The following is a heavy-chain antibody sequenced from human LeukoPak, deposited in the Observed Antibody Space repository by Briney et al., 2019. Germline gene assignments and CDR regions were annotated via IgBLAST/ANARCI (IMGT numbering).Heavy chain of an antibody. CDR2: IYYSGTT. D-gene: IGHD4-23*01. CDR3: ARVGVDYSGNVIKYYFDY. V-gene: IGHV4-59*01. Sequence: SETLSLTCTVSGGSISSYYWSWIRQPPGKGLEWIGYIYYSGTTNYNPSLKSRVIISVDTSKNQFSLQLSPVIAADTAVYYCARVGVDYSGNVIKYYFDYWGQGTLVTVSS. J-gene: IGHJ4*02. CDR1: GGSISSYY.